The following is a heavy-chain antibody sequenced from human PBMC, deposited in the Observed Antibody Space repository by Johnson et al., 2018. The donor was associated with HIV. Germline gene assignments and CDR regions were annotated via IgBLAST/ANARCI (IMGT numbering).Heavy chain of an antibody. CDR1: GFTFSSYA. CDR2: LSGSGGST. CDR3: ARASAATKGNAFDI. Sequence: VQLVESGGGLVQPGGSLRLSCAASGFTFSSYAMSWVRQAPGKGLEWVSSLSGSGGSTYYADSVKGRFTISRDNSKNTLYLQMNSLRAEDTALYYCARASAATKGNAFDIWGQGTMVTVSS. D-gene: IGHD1-26*01. J-gene: IGHJ3*02. V-gene: IGHV3-23*04.